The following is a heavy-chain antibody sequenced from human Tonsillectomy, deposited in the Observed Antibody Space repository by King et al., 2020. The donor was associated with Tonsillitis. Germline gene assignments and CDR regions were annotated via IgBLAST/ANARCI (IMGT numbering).Heavy chain of an antibody. D-gene: IGHD1-26*01. CDR2: ISGDGGRT. Sequence: DVQLVESGGGLVQPGGSLRLSCAASGFTFSSYAMNWVRQATGKGLEYVSAISGDGGRTYYANSVKGRFTISRDNSKNTVYLQMGSLRAEDMGVYYCARDLGGATLDYFDYWGQGTLVTVSS. CDR3: ARDLGGATLDYFDY. CDR1: GFTFSSYA. J-gene: IGHJ4*02. V-gene: IGHV3-64*01.